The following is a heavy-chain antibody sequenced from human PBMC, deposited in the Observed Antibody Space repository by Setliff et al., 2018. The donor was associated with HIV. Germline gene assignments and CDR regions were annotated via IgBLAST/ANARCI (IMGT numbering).Heavy chain of an antibody. CDR3: AREGAVADAFDI. V-gene: IGHV1-69*10. CDR1: GGTFSSYA. Sequence: ASVKVSCKASGGTFSSYAISWVRQAPGQGLEWMGGIIPILGIANYAQKFQGRVTITADKSTSTAYMELSSLRSEDTTVYYCAREGAVADAFDIWGQGTMVTVSS. CDR2: IIPILGIA. J-gene: IGHJ3*02. D-gene: IGHD6-19*01.